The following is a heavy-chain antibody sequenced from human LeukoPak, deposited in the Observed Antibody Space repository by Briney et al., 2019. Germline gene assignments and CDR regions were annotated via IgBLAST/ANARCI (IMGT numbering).Heavy chain of an antibody. D-gene: IGHD3-10*01. CDR1: GLTFSSYN. Sequence: QAGGSLRLSCAASGLTFSSYNMHWVRQAPGKGLEWVAVISYDGNHKYYADSVKGRFTISRDNSKNTLYLQMNGLRADDTAVYYCAKGYDYRSGAGSFDYWGQGTLVTVSS. CDR3: AKGYDYRSGAGSFDY. V-gene: IGHV3-30*18. CDR2: ISYDGNHK. J-gene: IGHJ4*02.